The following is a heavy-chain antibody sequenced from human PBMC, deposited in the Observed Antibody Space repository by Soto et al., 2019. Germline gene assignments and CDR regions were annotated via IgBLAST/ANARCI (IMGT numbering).Heavy chain of an antibody. D-gene: IGHD3-10*01. V-gene: IGHV1-46*01. Sequence: QVQLVQSGAEVKKPGASVKVSCKASGYTFTSYYVHWVRQAPGQGLEWMGIINPTGGATTYAQKFQGRVTVTRDTSTSTVYMELSSLRSDDTAVYYCARGGAESTYGMDVWGQGTTVTVSS. CDR2: INPTGGAT. J-gene: IGHJ6*02. CDR3: ARGGAESTYGMDV. CDR1: GYTFTSYY.